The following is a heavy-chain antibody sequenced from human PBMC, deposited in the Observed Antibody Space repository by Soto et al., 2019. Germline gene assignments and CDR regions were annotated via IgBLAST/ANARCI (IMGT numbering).Heavy chain of an antibody. V-gene: IGHV1-69*01. D-gene: IGHD6-13*01. Sequence: QVQLVQSGAEVKKPGSSVKVSCKASGGTFSSYAISWVRQAPGQGLEWMGGIIPIFGTANYAQKFQGRVTSTADESRSTAYMELSSLIAEDTAVYYCARDVSSSWSDYGMDVWGQGSTVTVSS. CDR1: GGTFSSYA. J-gene: IGHJ6*02. CDR3: ARDVSSSWSDYGMDV. CDR2: IIPIFGTA.